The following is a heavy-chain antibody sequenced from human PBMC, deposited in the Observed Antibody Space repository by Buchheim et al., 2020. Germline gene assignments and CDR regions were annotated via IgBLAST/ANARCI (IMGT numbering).Heavy chain of an antibody. J-gene: IGHJ6*02. D-gene: IGHD3-10*01. Sequence: EVQLVESGGGLVQPGGSLRLSCAASGFTFSSYSMNWVRQAPGKGLEWVSYISSSSSTIYYADSVKGRFTISRDNAKNSLYLQMNSLRAEDTAAYYCARDNRGAGYYYYGMDVWGQGTT. V-gene: IGHV3-48*01. CDR1: GFTFSSYS. CDR3: ARDNRGAGYYYYGMDV. CDR2: ISSSSSTI.